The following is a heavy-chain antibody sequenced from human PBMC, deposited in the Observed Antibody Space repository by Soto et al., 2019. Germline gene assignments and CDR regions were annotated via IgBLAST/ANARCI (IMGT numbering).Heavy chain of an antibody. D-gene: IGHD3-3*01. Sequence: QVQLQESGPGLVKPAQTLSLTCTVSGGSISSAPYYWSWIRQHPGKGLEWIGYIFYSGSTYYNPSLKSRVTLTVDTSKHQFSLELTSVTAADTAVYYCARDRPGFWTDSVYYGMDVWGQGITVTVSS. J-gene: IGHJ6*02. V-gene: IGHV4-31*03. CDR3: ARDRPGFWTDSVYYGMDV. CDR2: IFYSGST. CDR1: GGSISSAPYY.